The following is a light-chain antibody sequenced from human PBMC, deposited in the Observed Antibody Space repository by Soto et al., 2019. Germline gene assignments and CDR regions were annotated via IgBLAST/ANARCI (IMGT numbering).Light chain of an antibody. CDR3: CSYAGSSTYV. V-gene: IGLV2-23*01. CDR1: SSDVGSYNL. Sequence: QSALTQPASVCGSPGQSITISCTGTSSDVGSYNLVSWYQQHPGKAPKVMIYEGSKRPSGVSNRFSGSKSGNTASLTISGLQAEDEADYYCCSYAGSSTYVFGTGTKLTVL. CDR2: EGS. J-gene: IGLJ1*01.